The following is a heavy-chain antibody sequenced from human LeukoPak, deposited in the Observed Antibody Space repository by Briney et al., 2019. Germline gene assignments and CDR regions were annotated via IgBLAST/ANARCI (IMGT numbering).Heavy chain of an antibody. CDR1: GFTFDDYG. V-gene: IGHV3-20*04. CDR3: ARGIDSSGYYVVDY. Sequence: PGRSLRLSCAASGFTFDDYGMSWVRQAPGKGLEWVSGINWNGGSTGYADSVKGRFTISRDNAENSLYLQMNSLRAEDTALYYCARGIDSSGYYVVDYWGQGTLVTVSS. J-gene: IGHJ4*02. CDR2: INWNGGST. D-gene: IGHD3-22*01.